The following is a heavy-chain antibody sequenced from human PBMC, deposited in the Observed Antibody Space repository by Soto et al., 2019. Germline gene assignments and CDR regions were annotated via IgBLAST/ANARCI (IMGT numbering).Heavy chain of an antibody. V-gene: IGHV1-18*01. D-gene: IGHD1-20*01. CDR3: AREHHQYNWNPIDY. J-gene: IGHJ4*02. Sequence: ASVKVSCKASGYTFTSYGISWVRQAPGQGLEWMGWISAYNGNTNYAQKLQGRVTMTTDTSTSTAYMELRSLRSDDTAVYYCAREHHQYNWNPIDYGGQGTLVTVSS. CDR2: ISAYNGNT. CDR1: GYTFTSYG.